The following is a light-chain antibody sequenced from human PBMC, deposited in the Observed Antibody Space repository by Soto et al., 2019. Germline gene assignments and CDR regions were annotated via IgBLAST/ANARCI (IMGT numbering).Light chain of an antibody. V-gene: IGKV3-20*01. CDR2: DAF. Sequence: EIVLTQSPDTLSLSAGERATISCRASQSVTKDYLAWYQQKPGQAPRLLIADAFNRATGVPDRFSGSGSGTDFTLTISRLEPEDFAVNYCHQCSHSPLTFGQGTKVEIK. CDR3: HQCSHSPLT. CDR1: QSVTKDY. J-gene: IGKJ1*01.